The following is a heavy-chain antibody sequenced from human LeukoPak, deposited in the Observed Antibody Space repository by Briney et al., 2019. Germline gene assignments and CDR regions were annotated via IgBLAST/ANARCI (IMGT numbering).Heavy chain of an antibody. CDR1: GVTFATYG. CDR3: AKDSFTVVRGVGSDDGFAV. CDR2: VGDSDETT. V-gene: IGHV3-23*01. D-gene: IGHD3-10*01. J-gene: IGHJ3*01. Sequence: GGSLRLSCAASGVTFATYGMSWVRQAPGKGLEWVSVVGDSDETTHYADSVKGRFFISRDNSKNTVHLQMNSLRAEDTAVYYCAKDSFTVVRGVGSDDGFAVWGQGTMVTVSS.